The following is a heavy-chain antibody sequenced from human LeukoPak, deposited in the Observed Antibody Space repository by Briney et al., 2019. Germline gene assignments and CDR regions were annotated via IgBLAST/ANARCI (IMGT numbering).Heavy chain of an antibody. V-gene: IGHV1-18*01. Sequence: ASVKVSCKASGYIFITYGISWVRQAPGQGLEWMGWISGYNGNTNYAQKFQGRVTTTKDTSTGTVYMELRSLRSDDTAVYYCARDKANYYDSRNAFDIWGQGTMVTVSS. CDR1: GYIFITYG. CDR2: ISGYNGNT. D-gene: IGHD3-22*01. CDR3: ARDKANYYDSRNAFDI. J-gene: IGHJ3*02.